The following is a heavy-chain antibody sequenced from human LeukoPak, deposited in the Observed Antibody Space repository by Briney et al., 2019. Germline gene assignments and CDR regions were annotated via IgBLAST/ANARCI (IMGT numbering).Heavy chain of an antibody. CDR3: ARSQGYCSSTSCYTGFDY. D-gene: IGHD2-2*02. CDR2: IIPIFGTA. V-gene: IGHV1-69*13. Sequence: SVKVSCKASGGTFSSYAISWVRQAPGQGLEWMGGIIPIFGTANYAQKFQGRVTITADESTSTAYMELSSLRSEDTAVYYCARSQGYCSSTSCYTGFDYWGQGTLVTVSS. J-gene: IGHJ4*02. CDR1: GGTFSSYA.